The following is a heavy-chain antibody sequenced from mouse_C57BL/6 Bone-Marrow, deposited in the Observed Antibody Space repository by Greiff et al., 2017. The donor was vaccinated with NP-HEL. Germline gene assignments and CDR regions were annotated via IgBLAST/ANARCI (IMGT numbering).Heavy chain of an antibody. CDR1: GFTFSSYG. D-gene: IGHD2-1*01. V-gene: IGHV5-6*01. J-gene: IGHJ4*01. CDR2: ISSGGSYT. CDR3: ARVYYGNYVDYYAMDY. Sequence: DVQLQESGGDLVKPGGSLKLSCAASGFTFSSYGMSWVRQTPDKRLEWVATISSGGSYTYYPDSVKGRFTISRDNAKNTLYLQMSSLKSEDTAMYYCARVYYGNYVDYYAMDYWGQGTSVTVSS.